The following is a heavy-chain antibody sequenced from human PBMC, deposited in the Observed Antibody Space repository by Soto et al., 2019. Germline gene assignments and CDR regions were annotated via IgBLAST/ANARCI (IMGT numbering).Heavy chain of an antibody. Sequence: QVQLVESGGGVVQSGGSLRLSCVASGFNLRTFGMHWVRQAPGKGLEWVAVIWYDGDNKHYADSVKGRFTISRDTSRNRLDLQMSSLRVDDTATYYCARDSSDSSTCYMAYYYHMDVWGKGTTVTVSS. J-gene: IGHJ6*03. D-gene: IGHD2-2*02. V-gene: IGHV3-33*01. CDR2: IWYDGDNK. CDR1: GFNLRTFG. CDR3: ARDSSDSSTCYMAYYYHMDV.